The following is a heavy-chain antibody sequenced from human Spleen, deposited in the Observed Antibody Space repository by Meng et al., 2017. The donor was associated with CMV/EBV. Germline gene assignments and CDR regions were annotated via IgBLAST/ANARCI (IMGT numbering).Heavy chain of an antibody. CDR1: GGSFSGYY. CDR2: INHSGSA. D-gene: IGHD3-3*01. Sequence: LETLSLTCAVNGGSFSGYYWTWIRQPPGKGLEWIGEINHSGSANYNPSLKSRVIISVDTSKNQVSLKLNSVTAADTAVYYCARDQLRFRYGMDVWGQGTTVTVSS. V-gene: IGHV4-34*01. CDR3: ARDQLRFRYGMDV. J-gene: IGHJ6*02.